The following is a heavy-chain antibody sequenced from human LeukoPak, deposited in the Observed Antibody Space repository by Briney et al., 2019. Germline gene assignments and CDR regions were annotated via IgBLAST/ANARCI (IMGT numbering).Heavy chain of an antibody. Sequence: GGSLRLSCAASGFTFNRHGMSWVRQAPGKGLEWVSGIDVSGRMTYYADSVKGRFTISRENAKNSLYLQMNSLRAGDTAVYYCARTGAAAGTAVYAVGYGMDVWGQGTTVTVSS. CDR2: IDVSGRMT. V-gene: IGHV3-23*01. J-gene: IGHJ6*02. CDR1: GFTFNRHG. CDR3: ARTGAAAGTAVYAVGYGMDV. D-gene: IGHD6-13*01.